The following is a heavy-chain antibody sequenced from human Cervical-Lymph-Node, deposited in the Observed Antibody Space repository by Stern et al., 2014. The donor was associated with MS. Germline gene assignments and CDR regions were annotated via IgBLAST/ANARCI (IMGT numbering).Heavy chain of an antibody. CDR1: GFAFDDYA. V-gene: IGHV3-9*01. J-gene: IGHJ4*02. CDR2: ITWNSKTK. Sequence: EVQLVESGGGLVQPGRSLRLSCAASGFAFDDYAMHWVLQAPGKGLEWVSGITWNSKTKDYADSVKGRFTISRDNAKSSLYLQMNSLRPEDTALYFCAKGDIMVILGTHFDYWGQGTLVTVSS. CDR3: AKGDIMVILGTHFDY. D-gene: IGHD2-21*01.